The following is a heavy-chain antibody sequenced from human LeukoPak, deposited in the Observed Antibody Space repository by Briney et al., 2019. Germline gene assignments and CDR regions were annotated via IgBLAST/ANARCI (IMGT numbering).Heavy chain of an antibody. J-gene: IGHJ4*02. CDR2: ISYDGSNK. Sequence: GGSLRLSCAASGLTFSSYAMHWARQAPGKGLEWVAVISYDGSNKYYADSVKGRFTISRDNSKNTLYLQMNSLRAEDTAVYYCARGDGYCSSTSCYIFDYWGQGTLVTVSS. CDR3: ARGDGYCSSTSCYIFDY. D-gene: IGHD2-2*03. V-gene: IGHV3-30-3*01. CDR1: GLTFSSYA.